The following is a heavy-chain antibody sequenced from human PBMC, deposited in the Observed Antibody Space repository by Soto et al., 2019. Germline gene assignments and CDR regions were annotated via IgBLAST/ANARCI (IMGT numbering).Heavy chain of an antibody. CDR1: GFSFSLFW. CDR3: ARTGWPQSSYYFDY. D-gene: IGHD3-16*01. J-gene: IGHJ4*02. Sequence: EVQLAESGGGLVQPGGSLRLSCAASGFSFSLFWMSWVRQTPGKGLEWVANINEDGSEKFFADSVKGRFTISRDNAKNSLSLQMNSLTPDDTAVYYCARTGWPQSSYYFDYWGQGTLVTVSS. V-gene: IGHV3-7*03. CDR2: INEDGSEK.